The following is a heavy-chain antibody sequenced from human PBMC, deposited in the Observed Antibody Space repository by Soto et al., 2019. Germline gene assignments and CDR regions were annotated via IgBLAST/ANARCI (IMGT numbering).Heavy chain of an antibody. CDR1: GYSFTRYW. CDR3: ARGGTIHCSSTSCYFWSRPESWFDP. J-gene: IGHJ5*02. V-gene: IGHV5-10-1*01. Sequence: PGESLKISCKGSGYSFTRYWISWVRQMPGKGLEWMGRIDPSDSCTNYSPSFQGHVTISADKSISTAYLQWSSLKASDTAMYYCARGGTIHCSSTSCYFWSRPESWFDPWGQGTLVTVSS. CDR2: IDPSDSCT. D-gene: IGHD2-2*01.